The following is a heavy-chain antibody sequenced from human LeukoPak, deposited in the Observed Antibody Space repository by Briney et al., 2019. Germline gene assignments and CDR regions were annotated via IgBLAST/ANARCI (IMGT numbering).Heavy chain of an antibody. CDR2: ISPYNGNT. J-gene: IGHJ2*01. D-gene: IGHD2/OR15-2a*01. CDR1: GYTFSSYA. CDR3: ARDNTWYFDL. Sequence: ASVKVSCTASGYTFSSYAITWVRQAPGQGLEWMAWISPYNGNTDSAQKFQDRVTMTTDTSTSAAYMELRSLRSDDTAVYYCARDNTWYFDLWGRGTLVTVSS. V-gene: IGHV1-18*01.